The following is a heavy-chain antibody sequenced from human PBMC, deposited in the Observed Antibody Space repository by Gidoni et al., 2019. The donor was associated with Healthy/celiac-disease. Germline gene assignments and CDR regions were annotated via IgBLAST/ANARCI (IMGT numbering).Heavy chain of an antibody. CDR3: ASGGRTSGSYPPSDY. D-gene: IGHD1-26*01. J-gene: IGHJ4*02. CDR1: GGSFSGYY. Sequence: QVQLQQWGAGLLKPSETLSLTCAVYGGSFSGYYWSWIRQPPGKGLEWIGEINHSGSTNYNPSLKSRVTISVDTSKNQFSLKLSSVTAADTAVYYCASGGRTSGSYPPSDYWGQGTLVTVSS. V-gene: IGHV4-34*01. CDR2: INHSGST.